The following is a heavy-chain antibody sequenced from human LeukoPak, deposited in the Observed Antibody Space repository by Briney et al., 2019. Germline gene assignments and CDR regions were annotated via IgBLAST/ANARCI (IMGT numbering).Heavy chain of an antibody. J-gene: IGHJ4*01. CDR3: ASRVYGLGSFNY. CDR2: IYNSGTT. Sequence: SETLSLTCTVSGDSISSTSYYWDWIRQPPGKGLEWIGSIYNSGTTYYNPSLKSRVPISVDTSKNQFSLKVSSVTAADTAVYYCASRVYGLGSFNYWGQGTLVTVSS. CDR1: GDSISSTSYY. V-gene: IGHV4-39*01. D-gene: IGHD3-10*01.